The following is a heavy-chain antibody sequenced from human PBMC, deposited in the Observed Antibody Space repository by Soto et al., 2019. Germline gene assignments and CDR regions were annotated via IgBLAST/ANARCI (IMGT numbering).Heavy chain of an antibody. D-gene: IGHD6-19*01. CDR2: INAGNGNT. CDR3: ARDSGGWYNWFDP. CDR1: GYTFTSYA. J-gene: IGHJ5*02. V-gene: IGHV1-3*01. Sequence: ASVKVSCTASGYTFTSYAMHWVRLAPGQRLEWMGWINAGNGNTKYSQKFQGRVTITRDTSASTAYMELSSLRSEDTAVYYCARDSGGWYNWFDPWGQGTLVTVSS.